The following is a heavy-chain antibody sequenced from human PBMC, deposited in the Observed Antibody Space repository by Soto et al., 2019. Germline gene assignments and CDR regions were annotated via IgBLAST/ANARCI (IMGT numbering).Heavy chain of an antibody. J-gene: IGHJ4*02. CDR3: AKGGRQWLVTSDFNY. V-gene: IGHV3-30*18. D-gene: IGHD6-19*01. CDR2: VSHDGRNT. CDR1: RFTFSAYA. Sequence: VQLVESGGGVVQPGRSLRLSCAASRFTFSAYAMHGVRQAPGKGLEWVAVVSHDGRNTHYAGSVKGRFTIPRDSSKNTVSLEMTSLRAEDTAVYYCAKGGRQWLVTSDFNYWGQGALVTVSS.